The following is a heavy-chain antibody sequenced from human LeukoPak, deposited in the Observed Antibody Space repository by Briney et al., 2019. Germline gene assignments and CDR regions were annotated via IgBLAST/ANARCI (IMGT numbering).Heavy chain of an antibody. CDR1: GFAFSSYG. CDR3: AKDDLIVVVPAAIPYYMDV. CDR2: IHYDSSTE. J-gene: IGHJ6*03. V-gene: IGHV3-30*02. D-gene: IGHD2-2*01. Sequence: GGSLRLSCAASGFAFSSYGMHWVRQAPGKGLEWVAYIHYDSSTEDYADSVKGRFTISRDNSKNTLYLQMNSLRAEDTAVYYCAKDDLIVVVPAAIPYYMDVWGKGTTVTISS.